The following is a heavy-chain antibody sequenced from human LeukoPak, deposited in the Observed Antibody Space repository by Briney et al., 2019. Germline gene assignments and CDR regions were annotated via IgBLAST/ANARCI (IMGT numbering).Heavy chain of an antibody. Sequence: ASVKVSCKASGYTFTSYGISWVRQAPGQGLEWMGWISAYNGNTNYAQKLQGRVTMTTDTSTSTAYMELRSLRSDDTAVYYCARDLRITGTTGRSKPFDYWGQGTLVTVSS. CDR3: ARDLRITGTTGRSKPFDY. CDR2: ISAYNGNT. CDR1: GYTFTSYG. V-gene: IGHV1-18*01. D-gene: IGHD1-7*01. J-gene: IGHJ4*02.